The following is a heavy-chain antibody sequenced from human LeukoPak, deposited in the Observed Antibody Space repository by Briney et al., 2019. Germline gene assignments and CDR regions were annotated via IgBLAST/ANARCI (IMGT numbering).Heavy chain of an antibody. D-gene: IGHD4-17*01. J-gene: IGHJ4*02. CDR3: ASSGTVTTLDY. CDR2: IYYSGST. CDR1: GGSMSSYY. V-gene: IGHV4-59*01. Sequence: SETLSLTCTVSGGSMSSYYWSWIRQPPGKGLEWIGYIYYSGSTKYNPSLKSRVTISVDTSKNQFSLKLSSVTAADTAVYYCASSGTVTTLDYWGQGTLVTVSS.